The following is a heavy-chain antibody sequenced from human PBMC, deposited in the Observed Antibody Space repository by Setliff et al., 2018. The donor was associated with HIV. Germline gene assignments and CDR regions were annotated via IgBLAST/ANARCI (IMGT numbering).Heavy chain of an antibody. V-gene: IGHV3-23*01. CDR1: GITFSGYS. D-gene: IGHD2-2*03. J-gene: IGHJ4*02. CDR3: AKVDNGHCLSNSCRDFDY. Sequence: GGSLRLSCAASGITFSGYSMSWVRQAPGKGLEWVSAISPTGTGTYYADSVRGRFTISRDNSKNTLYMQMNSLRPEDTAVYYCAKVDNGHCLSNSCRDFDYWGQGTLVTVSS. CDR2: ISPTGTGT.